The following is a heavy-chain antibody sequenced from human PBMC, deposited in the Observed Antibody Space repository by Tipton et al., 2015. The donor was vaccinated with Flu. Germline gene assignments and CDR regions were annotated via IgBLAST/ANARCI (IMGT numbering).Heavy chain of an antibody. CDR2: ISSSGSPI. J-gene: IGHJ5*02. D-gene: IGHD2-15*01. CDR1: GFTFSDYY. CDR3: VRDPSSSYVNWFDP. V-gene: IGHV3-11*04. Sequence: GSLRLSCAASGFTFSDYYMSWIRQAPGKGLEWVSYISSSGSPIYYADSVKGRFTISRDNAKNSLYLQMNSLRAEDTAVYFCVRDPSSSYVNWFDPWGQGTRVTVSS.